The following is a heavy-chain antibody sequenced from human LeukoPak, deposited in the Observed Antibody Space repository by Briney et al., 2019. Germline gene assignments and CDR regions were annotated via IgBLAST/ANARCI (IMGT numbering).Heavy chain of an antibody. CDR3: ARYFGWELQGNFDY. J-gene: IGHJ4*02. Sequence: GGSLRLSCAASGFTFSSYGMHWVRQAPGKGLEWVAFIRYDGSNKYYADSVKGRFTISRDNSKNTLYLQMNSLRAEDTALYYCARYFGWELQGNFDYWGQGTLVTVSS. CDR1: GFTFSSYG. CDR2: IRYDGSNK. D-gene: IGHD1-26*01. V-gene: IGHV3-30*02.